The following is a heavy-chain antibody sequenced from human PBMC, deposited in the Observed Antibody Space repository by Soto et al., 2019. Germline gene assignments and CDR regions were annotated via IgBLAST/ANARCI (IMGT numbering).Heavy chain of an antibody. CDR3: AREFHRCGVGADRD. D-gene: IGHD1-26*01. J-gene: IGHJ4*02. V-gene: IGHV1-18*01. Sequence: QVQLVQSGAEVKKPGASVKVSCKASGYTFTSYGISWVRQAPGQGLEWMGWISAYNGNTNYAQKLQGRVTMTTDTAARTATMEQRSLRSDDTAVYYCAREFHRCGVGADRDWGQGGLVTVSS. CDR1: GYTFTSYG. CDR2: ISAYNGNT.